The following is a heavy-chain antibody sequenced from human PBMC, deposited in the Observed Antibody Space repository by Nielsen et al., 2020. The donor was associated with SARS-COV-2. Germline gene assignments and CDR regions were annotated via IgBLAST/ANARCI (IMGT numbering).Heavy chain of an antibody. CDR3: ARDGVVRGDAFDI. V-gene: IGHV3-23*01. CDR2: VSSSGGST. J-gene: IGHJ3*02. Sequence: GGSLRLSCAASGFTFNINAMAWVRRAPGRGLQWVTGVSSSGGSTYYTDSVKGRFSISRDNSKNTLFLLMHSLRVEDTAVYYCARDGVVRGDAFDIWGQGTVVTVSS. CDR1: GFTFNINA. D-gene: IGHD3-10*01.